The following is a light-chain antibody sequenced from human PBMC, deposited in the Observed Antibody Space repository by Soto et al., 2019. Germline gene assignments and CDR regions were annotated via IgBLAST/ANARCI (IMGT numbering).Light chain of an antibody. Sequence: QSVLTQPPSVSGGPGQRVTISCTGSSSNIGAGYDVHWYQQLPGTAPKLLIYGNSNRPSGVPDRFSGSKSGTSASLAITGLQAEDEADYYCQFYDSSLSGSVFGGGTKLTVL. CDR3: QFYDSSLSGSV. V-gene: IGLV1-40*01. J-gene: IGLJ2*01. CDR2: GNS. CDR1: SSNIGAGYD.